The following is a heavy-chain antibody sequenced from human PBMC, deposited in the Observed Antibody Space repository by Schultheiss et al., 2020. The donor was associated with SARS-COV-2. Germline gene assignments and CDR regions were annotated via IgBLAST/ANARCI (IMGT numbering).Heavy chain of an antibody. CDR1: GFTFSSYG. J-gene: IGHJ4*02. CDR3: ARDYFDTSGNYITGLFDY. CDR2: IWYDGSNK. Sequence: SCAASGFTFSSYGMHWVRQAPGKGLEWVAVIWYDGSNKYYADSVKGRFTISRDNSKNTLYLQMNSLRAEDTAVYYCARDYFDTSGNYITGLFDYWGQGTLVTVSS. V-gene: IGHV3-33*01. D-gene: IGHD3-22*01.